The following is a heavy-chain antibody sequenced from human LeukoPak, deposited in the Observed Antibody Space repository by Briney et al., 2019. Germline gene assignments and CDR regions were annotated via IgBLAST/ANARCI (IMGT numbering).Heavy chain of an antibody. CDR1: GFTFSSYW. D-gene: IGHD3-22*01. J-gene: IGHJ4*02. Sequence: PGGSLRLSCAASGFTFSSYWMHWVRQAPGKGLEWVGRIKSKTDGETTDYAAPVKGRFTISRDDSKNTLYLQMNSLKTEDTAVYYCTTDSYDSSGYLCWGQGTLVTVSS. V-gene: IGHV3-15*01. CDR3: TTDSYDSSGYLC. CDR2: IKSKTDGETT.